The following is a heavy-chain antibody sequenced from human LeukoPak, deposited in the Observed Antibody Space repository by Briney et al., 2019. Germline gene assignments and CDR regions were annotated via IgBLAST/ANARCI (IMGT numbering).Heavy chain of an antibody. CDR2: ISSSGNTI. J-gene: IGHJ4*02. D-gene: IGHD3-16*01. CDR3: ARDGAMGAGPDHFDY. CDR1: GFTFNSYE. Sequence: GGSLRLSCVASGFTFNSYEMNWVRQAPGKGLEWVSYISSSGNTIYYADSVKGRFTITRDNAKNSLSLQMNSLRAEDTAVYYCARDGAMGAGPDHFDYWGQGTLVTVSS. V-gene: IGHV3-48*03.